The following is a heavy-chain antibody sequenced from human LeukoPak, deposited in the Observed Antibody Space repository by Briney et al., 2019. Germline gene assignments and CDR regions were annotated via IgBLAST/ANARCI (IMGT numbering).Heavy chain of an antibody. J-gene: IGHJ4*02. V-gene: IGHV4-34*01. CDR3: ARGGYYDISGLDC. D-gene: IGHD3-22*01. Sequence: PSETLSLTCAVYGGSFSGYYWSWIRQPPGKGLEWIGEINHSGSTNYNPSLKSRVTISVDTSKNQFSLKLPSVTAADTAVYYCARGGYYDISGLDCWGQGTLVTVSS. CDR2: INHSGST. CDR1: GGSFSGYY.